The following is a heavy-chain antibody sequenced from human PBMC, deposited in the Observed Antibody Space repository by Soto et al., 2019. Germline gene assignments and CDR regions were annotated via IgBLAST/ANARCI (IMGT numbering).Heavy chain of an antibody. CDR2: ISGSGGST. J-gene: IGHJ6*02. D-gene: IGHD3-16*01. V-gene: IGHV3-23*01. CDR3: AKSVKRLWSPGMDV. Sequence: GGSLRLSCAASGFTFSSYAMSWVRQAPGKGLEWVSAISGSGGSTYYADSVKGRFTISRDNTKNTLYLQMNSLRAEDTAVYYCAKSVKRLWSPGMDVWGQGTTVTVSS. CDR1: GFTFSSYA.